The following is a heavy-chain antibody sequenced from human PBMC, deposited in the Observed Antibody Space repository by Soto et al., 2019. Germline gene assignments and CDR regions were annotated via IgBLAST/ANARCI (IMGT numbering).Heavy chain of an antibody. J-gene: IGHJ4*02. V-gene: IGHV3-23*01. CDR1: GFTFSSYA. CDR3: AKDIRRTSPIAAADTFDY. CDR2: ISVSGGST. Sequence: PGRSLILSCAASGFTFSSYAMSWVRQAPGKWLEWVSAISVSGGSTYYADSVKGRFTISRDNSKNTLYLQMNSLRAEDTAVYHCAKDIRRTSPIAAADTFDYWGQGTLVTVHS. D-gene: IGHD6-13*01.